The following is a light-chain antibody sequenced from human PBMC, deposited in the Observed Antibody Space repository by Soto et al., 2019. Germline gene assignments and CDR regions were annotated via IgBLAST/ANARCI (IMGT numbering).Light chain of an antibody. Sequence: EIVMTQSPATLSLSPGQRATLSCRASQSVSSKLAWYQQRPGHAPRLLIYSASTRATGIPARFSGSGSGTEFTLTIGSLQCEDFAVYYCHQYNHWLTWTFGQGTKVEIK. CDR1: QSVSSK. CDR2: SAS. V-gene: IGKV3-15*01. J-gene: IGKJ1*01. CDR3: HQYNHWLTWT.